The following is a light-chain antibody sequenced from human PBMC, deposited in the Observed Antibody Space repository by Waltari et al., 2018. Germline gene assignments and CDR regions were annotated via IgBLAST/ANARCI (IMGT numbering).Light chain of an antibody. CDR2: STN. Sequence: QTVVTQEPSFSVSPGGTCTLTCGLNSGSVSTTSSPSWYQQTPGQAPRTLIYSTNTRSSGVPDRFSGSILGNKAALTITGAQADDESDYYCVLYMGSGISVFGGGTKLTVL. V-gene: IGLV8-61*01. CDR1: SGSVSTTSS. CDR3: VLYMGSGISV. J-gene: IGLJ2*01.